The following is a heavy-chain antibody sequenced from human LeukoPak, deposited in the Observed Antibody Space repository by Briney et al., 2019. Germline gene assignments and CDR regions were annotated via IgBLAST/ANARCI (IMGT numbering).Heavy chain of an antibody. D-gene: IGHD3-10*01. CDR2: IYYSGTT. J-gene: IGHJ3*01. CDR1: GGSISSSSVY. V-gene: IGHV4-39*01. CDR3: ARSPRGSGSSTLLGVAFDL. Sequence: SETLSLTWIVFGGSISSSSVYWGWLRQATGKGREWIGTIYYSGTTYYNPSLKSRVTVSVDTSKNQFFLKLTAVSAEDTAVYYCARSPRGSGSSTLLGVAFDLWGHGTKVTVSS.